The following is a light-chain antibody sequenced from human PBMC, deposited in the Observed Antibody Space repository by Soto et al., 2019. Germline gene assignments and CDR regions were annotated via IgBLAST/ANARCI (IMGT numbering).Light chain of an antibody. Sequence: AIRMTQSPSSFSASTGDRVTITCRASQGISSYLAWYQQKPGKAPKLLIYAASTLQGGVPSRFSGSGSGTDFTLTISCLQSEDFATYYCQQYYSYPLSVGGGTKVEIK. CDR2: AAS. CDR3: QQYYSYPLS. V-gene: IGKV1-8*01. J-gene: IGKJ4*01. CDR1: QGISSY.